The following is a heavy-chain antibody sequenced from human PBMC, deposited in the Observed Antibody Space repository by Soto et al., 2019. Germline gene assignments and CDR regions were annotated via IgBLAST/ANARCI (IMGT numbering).Heavy chain of an antibody. CDR3: ARWWSGSRQGFDP. CDR2: IYYSGST. CDR1: GGSISSGDYY. J-gene: IGHJ5*02. Sequence: QVQLQESGPGLVKPSQTLSLTCTVSGGSISSGDYYWSWIRQHPGKGLEWIGYIYYSGSTYYNPSLKSRVTISVDTSKNQFCLKLSSVTAAETAVYYCARWWSGSRQGFDPWGQGTLVTVAS. V-gene: IGHV4-31*03. D-gene: IGHD3-3*01.